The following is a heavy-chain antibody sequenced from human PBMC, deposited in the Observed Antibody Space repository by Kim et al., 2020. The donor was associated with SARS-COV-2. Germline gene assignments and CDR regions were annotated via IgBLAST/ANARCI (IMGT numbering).Heavy chain of an antibody. CDR2: IYYSGST. V-gene: IGHV4-39*01. Sequence: SETLSLTCTVSGGSISSSSYYWGWIRQPPGKGLEWIGRIYYSGSTSYNPSLKSRVTLFVDMSKNQFSLKLSSVTAADTAVYYCARLGGGIAVAANAFDIWGQGTMVTVSS. CDR3: ARLGGGIAVAANAFDI. J-gene: IGHJ3*02. CDR1: GGSISSSSYY. D-gene: IGHD6-19*01.